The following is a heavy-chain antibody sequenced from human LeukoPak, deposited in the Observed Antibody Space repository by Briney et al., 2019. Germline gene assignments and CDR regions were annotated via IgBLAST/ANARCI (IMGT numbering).Heavy chain of an antibody. D-gene: IGHD4-23*01. V-gene: IGHV1-2*02. CDR2: INPNSGGT. CDR3: ARASLRWEGAVNWLDP. J-gene: IGHJ5*02. Sequence: ASVKVSCKASGYTFSGYYMHWVRQAPGQGLEWMGWINPNSGGTNYAQEFQGRVTMTRDTSISTAYMELSRLRSDDTAVYYCARASLRWEGAVNWLDPWGQGTLVTVSS. CDR1: GYTFSGYY.